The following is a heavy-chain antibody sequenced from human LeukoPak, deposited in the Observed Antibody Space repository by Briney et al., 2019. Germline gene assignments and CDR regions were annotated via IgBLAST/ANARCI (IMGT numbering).Heavy chain of an antibody. Sequence: PGGSPRLSCATSGFNFNSKWMTWVRQAPGKGLEWVANINQNGSEKYHGDSVKGRFTISRDNAKSSLFLEMSSLRAEDTAVYYCADPPSDFWGQGTLVAVSS. CDR2: INQNGSEK. CDR1: GFNFNSKW. V-gene: IGHV3-7*01. J-gene: IGHJ4*02. CDR3: ADPPSDF.